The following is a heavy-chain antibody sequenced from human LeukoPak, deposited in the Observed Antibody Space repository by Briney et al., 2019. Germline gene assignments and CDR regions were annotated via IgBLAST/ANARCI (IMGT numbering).Heavy chain of an antibody. J-gene: IGHJ4*02. CDR2: IKQDGSEK. V-gene: IGHV3-7*03. Sequence: GGSLRLSCAASGFTFSSYWMSWVRQAPGKGLEWVANIKQDGSEKYYVDSVKGRFTISRDNAKNSLYLQMNSLRAEDTAVYYCTRVGLPAAMPFDYWGQGTLVTVSS. CDR3: TRVGLPAAMPFDY. CDR1: GFTFSSYW. D-gene: IGHD2-2*01.